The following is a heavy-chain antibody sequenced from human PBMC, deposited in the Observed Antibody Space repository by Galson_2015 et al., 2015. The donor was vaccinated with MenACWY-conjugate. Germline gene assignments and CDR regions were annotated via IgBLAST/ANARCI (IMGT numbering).Heavy chain of an antibody. CDR3: ARAGMYFNLWSGYCDY. Sequence: SVKVSCKASGGTFSNYAISWVRQAPGQGLEWMGRIIPMVGRVTYAQKFQGRVTITADTSTKTAYMDLSSLRSDDTAVYYCARAGMYFNLWSGYCDYWGQGTLVTVSS. J-gene: IGHJ4*02. V-gene: IGHV1-69*04. CDR1: GGTFSNYA. D-gene: IGHD3-3*01. CDR2: IIPMVGRV.